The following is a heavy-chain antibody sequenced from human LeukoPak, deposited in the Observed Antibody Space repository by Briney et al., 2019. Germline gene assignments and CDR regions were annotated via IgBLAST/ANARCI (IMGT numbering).Heavy chain of an antibody. D-gene: IGHD2-21*02. J-gene: IGHJ4*02. CDR3: ARGGYCGGDRRPYYFDY. V-gene: IGHV4-59*08. CDR1: GGSISSYY. CDR2: IYNIGST. Sequence: KASETLSLTCTVSGGSISSYYWSWIRQPPGKGLEWIGYIYNIGSTNYNPSLKSRATISVDTSKNQFSLKLSSVTAADTAVYYCARGGYCGGDRRPYYFDYWGQGTLVTVSS.